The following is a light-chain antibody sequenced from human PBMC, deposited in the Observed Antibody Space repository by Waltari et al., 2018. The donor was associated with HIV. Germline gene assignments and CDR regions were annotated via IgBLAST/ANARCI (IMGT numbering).Light chain of an antibody. V-gene: IGLV10-54*04. CDR2: RDN. Sequence: QAGLTQPPSVSKGMRQTATLTCTGNSNNVGNQGAAWLQQHQGHPPNLLSYRDNKRPSGISERFSASRSGNTASLTITGVQPEDEADYFCATWDISLSAVVFGGGTTLTVL. J-gene: IGLJ2*01. CDR3: ATWDISLSAVV. CDR1: SNNVGNQG.